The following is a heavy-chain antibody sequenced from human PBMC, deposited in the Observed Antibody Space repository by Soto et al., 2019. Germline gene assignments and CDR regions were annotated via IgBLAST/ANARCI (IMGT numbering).Heavy chain of an antibody. CDR2: ISSSSSYI. J-gene: IGHJ4*02. D-gene: IGHD5-12*01. V-gene: IGHV3-21*01. CDR1: EFTFSSYS. CDR3: AKREYSGQNDY. Sequence: EVQLVESGGGLVKPGGSLKLTCAASEFTFSSYSMNWVRQPPGRGLEWVSSISSSSSYIYYPDSVKGRFTISRDNAKNSLYLQMNSLRAEDTAVYYCAKREYSGQNDYWGQGTLVTVSS.